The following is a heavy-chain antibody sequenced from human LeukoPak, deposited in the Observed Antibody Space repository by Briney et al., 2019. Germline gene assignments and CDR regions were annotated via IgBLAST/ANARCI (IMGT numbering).Heavy chain of an antibody. CDR3: ARGQWFGELRQFDY. CDR1: GYTFTSYG. Sequence: ASVKVSCKASGYTFTSYGISWVRQAPGQGLEWMGWMNPNSGNTGYAQKFQGRVTMTRNTSISTAYMELSSLRSEDTAVYYCARGQWFGELRQFDYWGQGTLVTVSS. D-gene: IGHD3-10*01. J-gene: IGHJ4*02. CDR2: MNPNSGNT. V-gene: IGHV1-8*02.